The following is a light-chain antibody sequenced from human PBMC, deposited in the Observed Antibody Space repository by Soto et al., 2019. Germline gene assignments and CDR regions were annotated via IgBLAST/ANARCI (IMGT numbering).Light chain of an antibody. CDR3: QTWGTGIYVV. J-gene: IGLJ2*01. Sequence: QLVLTQSPSASASLGASVKLTCTLSSGYSNYAIAWHQQQPEKGPRYLMKLNNDGSHSKGDGIPDRFSGSSSWAERYLPIPSLQSEDEADYYCQTWGTGIYVVFGGGTKVTVL. V-gene: IGLV4-69*01. CDR1: SGYSNYA. CDR2: LNNDGSH.